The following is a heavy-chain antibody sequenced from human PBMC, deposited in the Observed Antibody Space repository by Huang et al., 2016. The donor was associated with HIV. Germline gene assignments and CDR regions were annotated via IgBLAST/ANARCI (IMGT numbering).Heavy chain of an antibody. CDR1: GYTFISYG. CDR3: ARDLGTTVVPDGMDV. V-gene: IGHV1-18*04. D-gene: IGHD4-17*01. J-gene: IGHJ6*02. Sequence: QVQLVQSGAEVKKPGASVKVSCRASGYTFISYGITWVRQAPEQGLEWMGGISPSDGYTNYAQQFQGRVTMTTDTSTNTVYMEVRSLRSDDTAVYYCARDLGTTVVPDGMDVWGQGTTVTVSS. CDR2: ISPSDGYT.